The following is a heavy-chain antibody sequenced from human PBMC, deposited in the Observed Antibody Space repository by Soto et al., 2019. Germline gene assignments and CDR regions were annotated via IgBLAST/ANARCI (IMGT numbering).Heavy chain of an antibody. Sequence: EVQLVESGGGLVQPGRSLRLSCAASGFSFDDYDMHWVRQAPGKGLEWVSGISWDNGRIVYADSVKGRFTISRDNAKNSLYLQMSSLRPEDTALYYCAKGFRSGYDYKGLDICGQGTMVTVSS. CDR3: AKGFRSGYDYKGLDI. J-gene: IGHJ3*02. D-gene: IGHD5-12*01. CDR1: GFSFDDYD. CDR2: ISWDNGRI. V-gene: IGHV3-9*01.